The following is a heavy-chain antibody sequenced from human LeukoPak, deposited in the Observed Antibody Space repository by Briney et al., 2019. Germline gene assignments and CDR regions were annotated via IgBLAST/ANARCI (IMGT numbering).Heavy chain of an antibody. CDR3: TKDISASGNYGMDV. CDR1: GFTFDDYA. D-gene: IGHD3-10*01. Sequence: GGSLRLSCAASGFTFDDYAMHWVRQAPGKGLEWVSGISWNRGSIGYADSVKGRFTISRDNAKNSLYLQMNSLRAEDTALYYCTKDISASGNYGMDVWGQGTTVTVSS. V-gene: IGHV3-9*01. CDR2: ISWNRGSI. J-gene: IGHJ6*02.